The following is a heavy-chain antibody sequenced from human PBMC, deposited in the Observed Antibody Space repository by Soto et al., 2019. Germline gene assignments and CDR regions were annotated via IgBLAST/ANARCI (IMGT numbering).Heavy chain of an antibody. V-gene: IGHV3-7*01. Sequence: GGSLRLSCAASGFTFSSYWMSWVRQAPGKGLEWVANIKQDGSEKYYVDSVKGRFTISRDNAKNSLYLQMNSLRAEDTAVYYCARVVGNWGWGYFDYWGQGTLVTVSS. CDR1: GFTFSSYW. D-gene: IGHD7-27*01. J-gene: IGHJ4*02. CDR2: IKQDGSEK. CDR3: ARVVGNWGWGYFDY.